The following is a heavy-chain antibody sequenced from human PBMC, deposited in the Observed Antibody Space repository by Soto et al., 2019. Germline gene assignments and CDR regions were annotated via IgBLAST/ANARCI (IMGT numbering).Heavy chain of an antibody. CDR2: IYHSGST. CDR1: GGSISSGGYS. J-gene: IGHJ5*02. V-gene: IGHV4-30-2*01. CDR3: ARVPGP. Sequence: SETLSLTCAVSGGSISSGGYSWSWIRQPPGKGLEWIGYIYHSGSTYYNPSLKSRVTISVDRSKNQFSLNLSSVTVADTAVYYCARVPGPWGQGTLVTVSS.